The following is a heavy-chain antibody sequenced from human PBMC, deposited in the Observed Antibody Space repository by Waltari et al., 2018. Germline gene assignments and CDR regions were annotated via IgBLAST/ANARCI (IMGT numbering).Heavy chain of an antibody. CDR3: ARTENTVTAPLAFDF. J-gene: IGHJ4*02. CDR1: GYTFPGYS. D-gene: IGHD4-4*01. CDR2: INPNSGGT. Sequence: QVQLVQSGAEVKQPGASVKVSCEASGYTFPGYSIHRQGQAPGQGLEWMGRINPNSGGTKYALNFQGRVTMTRDTSISTAYMELSSLNSDDTAVYYCARTENTVTAPLAFDFWGQGTLVTVSS. V-gene: IGHV1-2*06.